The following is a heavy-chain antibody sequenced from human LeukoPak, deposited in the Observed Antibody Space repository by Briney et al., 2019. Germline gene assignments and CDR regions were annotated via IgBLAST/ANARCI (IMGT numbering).Heavy chain of an antibody. V-gene: IGHV4-38-2*02. CDR3: AIIKGYYYDSSVQGVDAFDI. D-gene: IGHD3-22*01. CDR2: IYHSGST. Sequence: SETLSLTCTVSGYSISSGYYWGWIRQPPGKGLEWIGSIYHSGSTYYNPSLKSRVTISVDESKNQFSLKLSSVTAADTAVYYCAIIKGYYYDSSVQGVDAFDIWGQGTMVTISS. CDR1: GYSISSGYY. J-gene: IGHJ3*02.